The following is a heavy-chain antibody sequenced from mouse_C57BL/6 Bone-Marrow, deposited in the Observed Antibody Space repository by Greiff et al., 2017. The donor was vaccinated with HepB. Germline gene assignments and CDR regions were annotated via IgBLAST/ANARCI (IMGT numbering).Heavy chain of an antibody. CDR3: ANTAQVVSWFAY. CDR2: IHPNSGST. J-gene: IGHJ3*01. Sequence: QVQLQQPGAELVKPGASVKLSCKASGYTFTSYWMHWVKQRPGQGLEWIGMIHPNSGSTNYNEKFKSKATLTVDKSSSTAYMQLSSLTSEDSAVYYCANTAQVVSWFAYWAKGLWSLSLQ. CDR1: GYTFTSYW. D-gene: IGHD3-2*02. V-gene: IGHV1-64*01.